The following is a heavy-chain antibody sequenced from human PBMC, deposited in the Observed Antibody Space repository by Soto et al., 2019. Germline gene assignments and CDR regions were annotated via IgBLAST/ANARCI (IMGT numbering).Heavy chain of an antibody. CDR2: LIPIFGTA. CDR3: AYTVAPVDYYGMDV. CDR1: GRTFSSYA. V-gene: IGHV1-69*13. J-gene: IGHJ6*02. D-gene: IGHD4-17*01. Sequence: SVKVSCKASGRTFSSYAISWVRQAPGQGLEWMGWLIPIFGTANYAQKFQGRVTITADESTSTAYMELSSLRSEDTAVYYCAYTVAPVDYYGMDVWGQGTTVTVSS.